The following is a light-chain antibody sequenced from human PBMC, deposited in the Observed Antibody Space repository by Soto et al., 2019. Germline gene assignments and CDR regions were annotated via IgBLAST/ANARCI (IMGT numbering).Light chain of an antibody. Sequence: QSVLTQPPSASGAPGQRVTISCTGSSSNIGAGYDVHWYQQRPGTAPKLLIFGNINRPSGVPDRFSGSKSGTSASLAITGLQAGDEGDYYCQSYDSTLSARYGFGTGTKV. CDR3: QSYDSTLSARYG. CDR1: SSNIGAGYD. J-gene: IGLJ1*01. CDR2: GNI. V-gene: IGLV1-40*01.